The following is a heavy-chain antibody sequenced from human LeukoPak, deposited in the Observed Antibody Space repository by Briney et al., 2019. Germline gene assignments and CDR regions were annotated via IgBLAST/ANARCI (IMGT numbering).Heavy chain of an antibody. V-gene: IGHV3-23*01. CDR3: AKCMSATGVCLNFDS. CDR2: ISGRDDTTYYTDSPEGST. CDR1: GFTFLNYA. Sequence: GGSLRLSCEASGFTFLNYAMSWVRQAPGKRLQWVSGISGRDDTTYYTDSPEGSTYYTNSAEGRFTISRDNSKNTVYLQIDSLGVEDTAVYYCAKCMSATGVCLNFDSWGQGILVTVSS. D-gene: IGHD2-21*02. J-gene: IGHJ4*02.